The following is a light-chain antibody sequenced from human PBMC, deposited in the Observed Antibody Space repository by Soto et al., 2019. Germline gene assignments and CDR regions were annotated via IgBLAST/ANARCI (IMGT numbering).Light chain of an antibody. Sequence: QSVLTQPPSVSGAPGQRVTISCTGSSSNIGAGYDVHWYQQLPGTAPKLLIYGNSNRPSGVPDRYPGGKSGTSASLAITGLQAEDEADSYCQSYDSRLSGSVFGGGTKVTVL. V-gene: IGLV1-40*01. J-gene: IGLJ2*01. CDR3: QSYDSRLSGSV. CDR2: GNS. CDR1: SSNIGAGYD.